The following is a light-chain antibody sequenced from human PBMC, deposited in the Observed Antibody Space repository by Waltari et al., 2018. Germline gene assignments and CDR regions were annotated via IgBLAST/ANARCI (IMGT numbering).Light chain of an antibody. CDR2: VNSDGSH. V-gene: IGLV4-69*01. J-gene: IGLJ3*02. CDR1: SGHSSNV. Sequence: QLVLTQSPSASASLGASVRRTCTLSSGHSSNVIAWHQQQREKGPGYLMGVNSDGSHSKGDEILDSLSGTRAGAGRYLNISSVESEEEADYYWRTGGHGNGVFGGGTKLTVL. CDR3: RTGGHGNGV.